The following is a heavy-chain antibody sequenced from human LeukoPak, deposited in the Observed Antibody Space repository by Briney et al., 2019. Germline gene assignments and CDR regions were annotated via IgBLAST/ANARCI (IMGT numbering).Heavy chain of an antibody. CDR1: GFTFNTYA. CDR2: ISSGGST. CDR3: AKNQANYYDSSGYPRDDY. V-gene: IGHV3-23*01. D-gene: IGHD3-22*01. Sequence: PGGSLRLSCGASGFTFNTYAMSWVRQPPGKGLEWVSGISSGGSTYYADSVKGRFTISRDNSKNTLYLQMNSLRAEDTAVYYCAKNQANYYDSSGYPRDDYWGQGTLVTVSS. J-gene: IGHJ4*02.